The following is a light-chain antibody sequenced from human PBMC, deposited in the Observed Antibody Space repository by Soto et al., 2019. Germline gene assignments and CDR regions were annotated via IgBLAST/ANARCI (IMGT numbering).Light chain of an antibody. CDR3: CSYATGDSAV. CDR1: SSDVGSYNL. V-gene: IGLV2-23*01. J-gene: IGLJ3*02. Sequence: QSVLTQPASVSGSPGQSITISCTGTSSDVGSYNLVSWYQQHPGKAPKLMIFEGSKRPSGVSNRFSGSKSGNTASLIISGLQAEDEADYYCCSYATGDSAVFGGGTKLTVL. CDR2: EGS.